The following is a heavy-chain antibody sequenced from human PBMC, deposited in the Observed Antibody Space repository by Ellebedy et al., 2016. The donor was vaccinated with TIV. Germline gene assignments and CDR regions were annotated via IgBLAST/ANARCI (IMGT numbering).Heavy chain of an antibody. CDR1: GFSFSTYG. CDR3: VKMSIAVAGADY. CDR2: VSYAGNNK. D-gene: IGHD6-13*01. V-gene: IGHV3-30*18. Sequence: GESLKISCAASGFSFSTYGMHWVRQAPGKGLEWVAVVSYAGNNKYYADSVKGRFTISRDNSKNTLYLQMNSLRAEDTAVYYCVKMSIAVAGADYWGQGTLVTVSS. J-gene: IGHJ4*02.